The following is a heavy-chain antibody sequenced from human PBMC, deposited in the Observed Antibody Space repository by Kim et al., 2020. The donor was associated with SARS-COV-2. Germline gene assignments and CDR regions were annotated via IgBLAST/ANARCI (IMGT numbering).Heavy chain of an antibody. Sequence: GGSLRLSCAASGFTFSTHAMSWVRQAPGKGLEWVSGIGAAGASTCYADSVKGRFTISRDNSKNTLYLQINTLRDEDTAVYYCAKRHGSGSYSNLFFDYLGQGTLVTVSS. V-gene: IGHV3-23*01. CDR2: IGAAGAST. CDR1: GFTFSTHA. D-gene: IGHD3-10*01. J-gene: IGHJ4*02. CDR3: AKRHGSGSYSNLFFDY.